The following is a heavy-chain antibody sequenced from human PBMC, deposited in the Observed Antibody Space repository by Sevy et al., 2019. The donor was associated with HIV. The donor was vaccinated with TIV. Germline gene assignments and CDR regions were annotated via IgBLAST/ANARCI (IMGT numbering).Heavy chain of an antibody. CDR2: ISSSGSTI. CDR3: ARVENLEWSPNSPDXXDX. D-gene: IGHD3-3*01. CDR1: GXXFSDYY. Sequence: GGSLRLSCAASGXXFSDYYMTWIRXAPGKGLEWVSYISSSGSTITNADFVKGRFTISRDNAKNSLFLQMNSLRAEDTAVYYCARVENLEWSPNSPDXXDXWGQGTLVTVSS. J-gene: IGHJ4*02. V-gene: IGHV3-11*01.